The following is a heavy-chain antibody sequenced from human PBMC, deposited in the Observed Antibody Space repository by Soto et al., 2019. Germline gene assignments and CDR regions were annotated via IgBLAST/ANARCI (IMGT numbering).Heavy chain of an antibody. CDR2: TYYRSKWYN. Sequence: PSQTLSLTCAISGDSVSSNSAAWNWIRQSPSRGLEWLGRTYYRSKWYNDYAVSVKSRITINPDTSKNQFSLQLNSVTPEDTAVYYCARDDTYYDILTGYARGAFDIWGQGTMVTVSS. CDR3: ARDDTYYDILTGYARGAFDI. V-gene: IGHV6-1*01. D-gene: IGHD3-9*01. CDR1: GDSVSSNSAA. J-gene: IGHJ3*02.